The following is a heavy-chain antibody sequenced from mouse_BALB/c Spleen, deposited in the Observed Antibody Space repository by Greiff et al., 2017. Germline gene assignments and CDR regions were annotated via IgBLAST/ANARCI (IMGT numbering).Heavy chain of an antibody. V-gene: IGHV3-6*02. CDR2: ISYDGSN. D-gene: IGHD2-10*01. CDR1: GYSITSGYY. Sequence: EVQLVESGPGLVKPSQSLSLTCSVTGYSITSGYYWNWIRQFPGNKLEWMGYISYDGSNNYNPSLKNRISITRDTSKNQFFLKLNSVTTEDTATYYCARESSYYGNYGFAYWGQGTLVTVSA. CDR3: ARESSYYGNYGFAY. J-gene: IGHJ3*01.